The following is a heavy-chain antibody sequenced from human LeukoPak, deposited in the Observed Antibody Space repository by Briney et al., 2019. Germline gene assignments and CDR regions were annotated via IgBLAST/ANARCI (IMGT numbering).Heavy chain of an antibody. V-gene: IGHV1-69*13. Sequence: ASVKVSCKASGYTFTSYYMHWVRQAPGQGLEWMGGIIPIFGTANYAQKFQGRVTITADESTSTAYMELSSLRSEDTAVYYCARDSISQSGYDHLDYWGQGTLVTVSS. J-gene: IGHJ4*02. D-gene: IGHD5-12*01. CDR1: GYTFTSYY. CDR3: ARDSISQSGYDHLDY. CDR2: IIPIFGTA.